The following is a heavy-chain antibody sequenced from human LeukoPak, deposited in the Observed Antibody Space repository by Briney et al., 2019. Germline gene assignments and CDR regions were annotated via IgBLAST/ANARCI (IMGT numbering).Heavy chain of an antibody. D-gene: IGHD1-26*01. Sequence: GGSLRLSCSASGFVFTIYTMYWVRQAPGKGPEYVSTISGSGNGFSIYYADSVKGRFTISRDDSNSILYLQMNGLRSEDTAVYYCVKDFGRIRGAPDSWGQGTLVTVSS. CDR3: VKDFGRIRGAPDS. V-gene: IGHV3-64D*06. CDR1: GFVFTIYT. CDR2: ISGSGNGFSI. J-gene: IGHJ4*02.